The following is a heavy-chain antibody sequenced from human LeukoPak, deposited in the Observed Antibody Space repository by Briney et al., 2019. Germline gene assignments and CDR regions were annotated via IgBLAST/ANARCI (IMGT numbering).Heavy chain of an antibody. CDR2: INGYGSST. D-gene: IGHD5-18*01. V-gene: IGHV3-74*01. CDR3: ARDAPGNTALDY. Sequence: GGSLRLSCAASGFTFISYWMQWVRQAPGRGLVWVSRINGYGSSTDFADSVKGRFTISRDNAKNTLYLQMNSLRAEDTAVYYCARDAPGNTALDYWGQGTLVTVSS. J-gene: IGHJ4*02. CDR1: GFTFISYW.